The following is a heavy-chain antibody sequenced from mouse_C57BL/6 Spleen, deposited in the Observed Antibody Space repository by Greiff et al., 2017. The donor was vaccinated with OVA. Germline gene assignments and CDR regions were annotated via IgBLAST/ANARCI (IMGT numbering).Heavy chain of an antibody. D-gene: IGHD3-2*02. Sequence: QVQLQQPGAELVKPGASVKLSCKASGYTFTSYWMQWVKQRPGQGLEWIGEIDPSDSYTNYNQQFKGKATLTVDTSSSTAYMQLSSLTSEDSAVYYCARQLRLGVDYAMDYWGQGTSVTVSS. J-gene: IGHJ4*01. CDR1: GYTFTSYW. V-gene: IGHV1-50*01. CDR3: ARQLRLGVDYAMDY. CDR2: IDPSDSYT.